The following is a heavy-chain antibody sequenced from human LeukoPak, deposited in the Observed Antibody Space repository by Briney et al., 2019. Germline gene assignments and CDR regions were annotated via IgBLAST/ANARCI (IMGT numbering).Heavy chain of an antibody. J-gene: IGHJ2*01. CDR3: AKDVDSHSGHFYARHWYFDV. Sequence: QSGGSLRLSCTASGFIFNNYALTWVRQAPGEGLEWVSALSAPGTTTYYADSVKGRFTISRDNSKNTLYLQMNSLRVEDTAMYYCAKDVDSHSGHFYARHWYFDVWGRGTLVTVSS. CDR2: LSAPGTTT. CDR1: GFIFNNYA. D-gene: IGHD1-26*01. V-gene: IGHV3-23*01.